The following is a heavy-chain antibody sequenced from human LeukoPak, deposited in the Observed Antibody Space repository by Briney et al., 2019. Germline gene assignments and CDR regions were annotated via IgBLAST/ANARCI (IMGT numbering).Heavy chain of an antibody. CDR1: GGSISSYY. D-gene: IGHD6-13*01. J-gene: IGHJ4*02. CDR3: ARPRPGSWSRIDH. CDR2: IYYSGST. V-gene: IGHV4-59*08. Sequence: SETLSLTCTVSGGSISSYYWSWIRQPPGKGLEWIGYIYYSGSTNYNPSLKSRVTISVDTSKNQFSLKLSSVTAADTAVYYCARPRPGSWSRIDHWGQGTLVTVSS.